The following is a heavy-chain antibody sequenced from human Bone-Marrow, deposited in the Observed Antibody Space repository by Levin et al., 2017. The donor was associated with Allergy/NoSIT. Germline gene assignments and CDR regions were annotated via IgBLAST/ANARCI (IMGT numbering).Heavy chain of an antibody. CDR2: TVPIFRST. V-gene: IGHV1-69*13. Sequence: ASVKVSCKSSGGTFSNYAFSWVRQAPGQGFEWMGGTVPIFRSTKYAQKFQGRVAVTADESTSTAYMTLTSLRSEDTAIYYCARHSGTYGTPLEYWGQGTLVTVSS. D-gene: IGHD1-26*01. CDR1: GGTFSNYA. CDR3: ARHSGTYGTPLEY. J-gene: IGHJ4*02.